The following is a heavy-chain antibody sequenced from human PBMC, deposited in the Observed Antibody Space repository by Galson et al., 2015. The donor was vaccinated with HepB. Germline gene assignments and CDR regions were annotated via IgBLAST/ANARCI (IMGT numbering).Heavy chain of an antibody. J-gene: IGHJ3*02. Sequence: TLSLTCTVSGGSISSGDYYWSWIRQPPGKGLEWIGYIYYSGSTYYNPSLKSRVTISVDTSKNQFSLKLSSVTAADTAVYYCARDRPGRLYCSGGSCYNDAFDIWGQGTMVTVSS. CDR3: ARDRPGRLYCSGGSCYNDAFDI. D-gene: IGHD2-15*01. V-gene: IGHV4-30-4*01. CDR1: GGSISSGDYY. CDR2: IYYSGST.